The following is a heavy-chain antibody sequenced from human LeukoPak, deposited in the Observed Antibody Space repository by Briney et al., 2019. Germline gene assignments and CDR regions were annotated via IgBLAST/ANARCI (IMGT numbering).Heavy chain of an antibody. D-gene: IGHD3-10*01. J-gene: IGHJ6*02. V-gene: IGHV3-74*01. CDR2: INSDGSST. Sequence: PGGSLRLSCAASGFTFSSYWMHWVRQAPGKGLVWVSRINSDGSSTSYADSVKGRFTISRDNAKNTLYLQKNSLRAEDTAVYYCARALFAGAFYGMDVWGQGTTVTVSS. CDR3: ARALFAGAFYGMDV. CDR1: GFTFSSYW.